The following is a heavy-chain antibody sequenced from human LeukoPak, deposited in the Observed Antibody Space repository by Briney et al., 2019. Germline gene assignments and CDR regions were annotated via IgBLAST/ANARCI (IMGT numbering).Heavy chain of an antibody. CDR2: ITWNSDNI. CDR1: GFTFDDYA. Sequence: PGRSLRLSCAASGFTFDDYAMHWVRHAPGKVLEWVSGITWNSDNIEYADSVKGRFTISRDNAKNSLYLQMNSLRAEDMALYYCAKGGGGRLIYYYYMDVWGKGTTVTVSS. V-gene: IGHV3-9*03. D-gene: IGHD3-16*01. CDR3: AKGGGGRLIYYYYMDV. J-gene: IGHJ6*03.